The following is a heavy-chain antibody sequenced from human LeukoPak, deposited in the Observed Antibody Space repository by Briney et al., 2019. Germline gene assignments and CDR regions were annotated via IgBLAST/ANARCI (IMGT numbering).Heavy chain of an antibody. CDR2: INRDGNEK. CDR1: GFNFSDSR. V-gene: IGHV3-7*04. Sequence: GGSLRLSCAPAGFNFSDSRMTWVRQAPGKGLQWVANINRDGNEKHFLDSVEGRFTISRDNAKKSLYLLMNSLRPQDTAVYFCVRGDWYFESWGQGTLVTVSS. J-gene: IGHJ4*02. D-gene: IGHD2-21*02. CDR3: VRGDWYFES.